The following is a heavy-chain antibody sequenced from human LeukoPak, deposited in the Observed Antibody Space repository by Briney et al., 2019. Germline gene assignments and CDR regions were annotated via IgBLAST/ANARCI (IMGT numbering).Heavy chain of an antibody. Sequence: PGGSLRLSCAAPGVTVSSNYFSLVRPAPGEGLEWVSVIYSGGSTYYADSVKSRFTITRDNSKNTLYLQMNRLRAEDTAVYYCARDFKKTFDYWGQGTLVTVSS. J-gene: IGHJ4*02. CDR3: ARDFKKTFDY. CDR1: GVTVSSNY. V-gene: IGHV3-53*01. CDR2: IYSGGST.